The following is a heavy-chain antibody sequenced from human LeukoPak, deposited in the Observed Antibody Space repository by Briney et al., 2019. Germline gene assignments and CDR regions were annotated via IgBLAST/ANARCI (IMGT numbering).Heavy chain of an antibody. CDR3: ARDLGIFGDFDY. CDR2: IRYDGSNE. D-gene: IGHD3-3*01. V-gene: IGHV3-30*02. Sequence: GGSLRLSCTTSGFSFSNFGMHWVRQAPDKGLEWLAFIRYDGSNEYSADSVTGRFTISRDNSRHTLFLQMDSLRSEDTAVYYCARDLGIFGDFDYWGQGTLVIVSS. CDR1: GFSFSNFG. J-gene: IGHJ4*02.